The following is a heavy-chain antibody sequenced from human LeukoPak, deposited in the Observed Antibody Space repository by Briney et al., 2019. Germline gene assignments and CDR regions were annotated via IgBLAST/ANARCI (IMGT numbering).Heavy chain of an antibody. V-gene: IGHV3-33*01. D-gene: IGHD2-8*01. J-gene: IGHJ5*02. Sequence: GGSLRLSCAASGFTVSSYGMHWVRQAPCKGLELVAVIWYDGSNKYYADSVKGRFTISRDNSKNTLYLQMNSLRAEDTAVYYCAREGLGYCTNGVCYEVFDPWGQGTLVTVSS. CDR1: GFTVSSYG. CDR3: AREGLGYCTNGVCYEVFDP. CDR2: IWYDGSNK.